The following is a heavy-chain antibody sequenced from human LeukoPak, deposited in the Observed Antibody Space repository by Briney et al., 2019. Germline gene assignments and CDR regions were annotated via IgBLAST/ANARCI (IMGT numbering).Heavy chain of an antibody. CDR3: ARVSSYGYVAY. Sequence: PSETLSLTCTVSGYSISSGYYWGWIRQPPGKGLEWIGSIYHSGSTYYNPSLKSRVTISVDTSKNQFSLKLSSVTAADTAVYYCARVSSYGYVAYWGQGTLVTVSS. CDR1: GYSISSGYY. D-gene: IGHD5-18*01. J-gene: IGHJ4*02. CDR2: IYHSGST. V-gene: IGHV4-38-2*02.